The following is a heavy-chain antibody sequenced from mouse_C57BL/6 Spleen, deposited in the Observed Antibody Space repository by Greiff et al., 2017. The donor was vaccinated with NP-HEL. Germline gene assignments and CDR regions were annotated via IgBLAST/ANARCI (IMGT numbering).Heavy chain of an antibody. CDR1: GYAFTNYL. Sequence: VQLQQSGAELVRPGTSVKVSCKASGYAFTNYLIEWVKQRPGQGLEWIGVINPGSGGTNYNEKFKGKATLTADKSSSTAYMQLSSLTSEDSAVYFCARRSNYEAWFAYWGQRTLVTVSA. CDR2: INPGSGGT. D-gene: IGHD2-5*01. V-gene: IGHV1-54*01. J-gene: IGHJ3*01. CDR3: ARRSNYEAWFAY.